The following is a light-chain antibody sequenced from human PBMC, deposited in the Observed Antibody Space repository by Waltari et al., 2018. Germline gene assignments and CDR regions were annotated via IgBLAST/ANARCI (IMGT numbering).Light chain of an antibody. CDR3: SSYTTSSTRV. J-gene: IGLJ1*01. Sequence: QSALTQPASMSGSPGQSITIPCTGTSSYVGGYNYVSWYQKHPGKAPKVMIYDVSNRPSGVSNRFSGSKSGNTASLTISGLQAEDEADYYCSSYTTSSTRVFGTGTKVTVL. CDR1: SSYVGGYNY. CDR2: DVS. V-gene: IGLV2-14*01.